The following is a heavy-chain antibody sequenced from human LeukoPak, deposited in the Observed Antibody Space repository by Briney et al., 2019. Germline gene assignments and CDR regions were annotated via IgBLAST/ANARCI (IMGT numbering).Heavy chain of an antibody. V-gene: IGHV3-23*01. J-gene: IGHJ4*02. D-gene: IGHD6-19*01. CDR3: ARNSGWFRFDY. CDR2: INNNGKNT. CDR1: SFSFSTYG. Sequence: GGSLRLSCAASSFSFSTYGMTWFRQAPGKGLEWVSTINNNGKNTHYADSVNGRFTISRDNTRKMLYLQLTSLRVEDTAVYYCARNSGWFRFDYWGQGTLVTVSS.